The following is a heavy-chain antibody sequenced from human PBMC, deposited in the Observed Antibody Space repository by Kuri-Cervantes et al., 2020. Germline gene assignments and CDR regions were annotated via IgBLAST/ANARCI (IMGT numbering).Heavy chain of an antibody. Sequence: GESLKISCAASGFTFDDYGMSWVRQAPGKGLEWVSYISSSGSTIYYADSVKGRFTISRDNAKNSLYLQMNSLRAEDTAVYYCAKSYYYDSSGSYWGQGTLVTVSS. CDR2: ISSSGSTI. D-gene: IGHD3-22*01. CDR3: AKSYYYDSSGSY. V-gene: IGHV3-11*04. J-gene: IGHJ4*02. CDR1: GFTFDDYG.